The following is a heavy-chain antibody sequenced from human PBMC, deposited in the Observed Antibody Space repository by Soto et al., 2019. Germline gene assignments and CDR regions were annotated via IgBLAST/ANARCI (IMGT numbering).Heavy chain of an antibody. CDR3: ARHEGYCSSTSCYRGDWFDP. V-gene: IGHV5-10-1*01. CDR2: IDPSDSYT. Sequence: LKISCKGSGYSFTSYWISWVRQMPGKGLEWMGRIDPSDSYTNYSPSFQGHVTISADKSISTAYLQWSSLKASDTAMYYCARHEGYCSSTSCYRGDWFDPWGQGTLVTVSS. J-gene: IGHJ5*02. D-gene: IGHD2-2*01. CDR1: GYSFTSYW.